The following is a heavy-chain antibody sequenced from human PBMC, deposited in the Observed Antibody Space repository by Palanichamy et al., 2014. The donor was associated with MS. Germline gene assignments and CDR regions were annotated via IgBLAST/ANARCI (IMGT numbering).Heavy chain of an antibody. CDR2: IYHDGST. J-gene: IGHJ6*03. D-gene: IGHD2-15*01. V-gene: IGHV4-4*02. CDR1: GGSISSSDW. CDR3: ARARYCSGGSCYYYYYMDV. Sequence: QIQLQESGPGLVKPSGTLSLTCAVSGGSISSSDWWSWVRQPPGKGLEWIGEIYHDGSTNYNPSLKSRVTISVDKSKNQFSLKLCSVTAADTAVYYCARARYCSGGSCYYYYYMDVWGKGTTVTVSS.